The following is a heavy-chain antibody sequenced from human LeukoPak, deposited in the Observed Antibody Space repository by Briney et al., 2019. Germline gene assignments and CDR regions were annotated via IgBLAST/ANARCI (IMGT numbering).Heavy chain of an antibody. V-gene: IGHV1-69*13. Sequence: ASVKVSCKASGGTFSSYAISWVRRAPGQGLEWMGGIIPIFGTANYAQKFQGRVTITADESTSTAYMELSSLRSEDTAVYYCARLGYCSSTSCSPEYWGQGTLVTVSS. D-gene: IGHD2-2*01. CDR3: ARLGYCSSTSCSPEY. CDR1: GGTFSSYA. CDR2: IIPIFGTA. J-gene: IGHJ4*02.